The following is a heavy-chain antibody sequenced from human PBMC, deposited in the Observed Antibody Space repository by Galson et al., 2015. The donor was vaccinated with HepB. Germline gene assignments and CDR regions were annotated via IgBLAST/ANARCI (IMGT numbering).Heavy chain of an antibody. CDR3: AKSGWPSYYGSGTYYAQ. J-gene: IGHJ4*02. CDR1: GFTFSDYA. V-gene: IGHV3-23*01. Sequence: SLRLSCAASGFTFSDYAMTWVRQAPGQGLEWVSSISPSGVRTFYADSVKGRFTFSRDNSKNTVSLQMDRLRAEDTALYFCAKSGWPSYYGSGTYYAQWGQGTLVTVS. D-gene: IGHD3-10*01. CDR2: ISPSGVRT.